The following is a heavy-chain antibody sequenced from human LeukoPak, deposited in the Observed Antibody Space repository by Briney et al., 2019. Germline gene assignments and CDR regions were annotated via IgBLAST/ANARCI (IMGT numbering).Heavy chain of an antibody. CDR2: INSDGSST. CDR3: ARGRGYSYGYIDY. J-gene: IGHJ4*02. CDR1: GFTFSSYW. V-gene: IGHV3-74*01. D-gene: IGHD5-18*01. Sequence: GGSLRLSCAASGFTFSSYWMHWVRQAPGKELVWVSRINSDGSSTSYADSVKGRFTISRDNAKNTLYLQMNSLRAEDTAVYYCARGRGYSYGYIDYWGQGTLVTVSS.